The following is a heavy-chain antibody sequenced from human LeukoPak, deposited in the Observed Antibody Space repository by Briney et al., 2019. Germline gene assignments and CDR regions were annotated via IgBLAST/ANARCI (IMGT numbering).Heavy chain of an antibody. J-gene: IGHJ4*02. CDR1: GFTFSDYY. CDR2: ISSSGSTI. Sequence: GGSLRLSCAASGFTFSDYYMSWIRQAPGKGLEWVSYISSSGSTIYYADSVKGRFTISRDNSKNTLYLQMNSLRAEDTAVYYCAKGFKGMSYDFWSGYYETFPFDYWGQGTLVTVSS. CDR3: AKGFKGMSYDFWSGYYETFPFDY. V-gene: IGHV3-11*01. D-gene: IGHD3-3*01.